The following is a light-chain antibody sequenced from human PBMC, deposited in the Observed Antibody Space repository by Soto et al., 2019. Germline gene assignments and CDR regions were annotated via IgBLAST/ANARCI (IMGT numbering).Light chain of an antibody. CDR1: QTISTN. J-gene: IGKJ3*01. V-gene: IGKV3-15*01. Sequence: IVMTQSPATLSVSPGERATLSCRASQTISTNLAWYQQKPGQAPRVLIYGASTRATGIPARFSGSGSGTEFTLTISSLQSEDFAVYYCQQYHNWPPETFGPGTKVDIK. CDR2: GAS. CDR3: QQYHNWPPET.